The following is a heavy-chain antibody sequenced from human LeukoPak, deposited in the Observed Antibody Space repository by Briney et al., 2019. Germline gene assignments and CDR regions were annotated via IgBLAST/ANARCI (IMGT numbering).Heavy chain of an antibody. V-gene: IGHV4-59*08. J-gene: IGHJ5*02. D-gene: IGHD5-12*01. CDR3: ARHTPGGYNYNWFDP. CDR2: IYYSGST. CDR1: GGSISSYY. Sequence: PSETLSLTCTVSGGSISSYYWSWIRQPPGKGLEWIGYIYYSGSTNYNPSLKSRVTISVDTSKNQFSLKLSSVTAADTAVYYCARHTPGGYNYNWFDPWGQGTLVTVSS.